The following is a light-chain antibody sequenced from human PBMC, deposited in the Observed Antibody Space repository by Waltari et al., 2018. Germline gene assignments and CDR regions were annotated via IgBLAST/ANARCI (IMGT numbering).Light chain of an antibody. Sequence: SVLTQPPSASGTPGQTFTIPCSGSRPNLGGTFASWYQQLPGMAPQLLIYKNNQRPSGVPDRFSGSKSGTSASLAISGLRSDDEAEYYCAAWDDNLTGPLFGGGTKVTVL. V-gene: IGLV1-47*01. CDR2: KNN. CDR3: AAWDDNLTGPL. CDR1: RPNLGGTF. J-gene: IGLJ3*02.